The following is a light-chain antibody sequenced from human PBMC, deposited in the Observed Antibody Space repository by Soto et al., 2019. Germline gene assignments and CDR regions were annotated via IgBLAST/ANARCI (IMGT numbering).Light chain of an antibody. CDR3: AAWDDSLNGHV. CDR2: TTN. Sequence: QSALTQPHSASGTPGQRVTISCSGSSSNIGTSSVHWFQQLPGTAPKLLISTTNQRPSGVPERFSGSKPGTSASLAISGLQSEDEADYYCAAWDDSLNGHVFGTGTKVTV. J-gene: IGLJ1*01. CDR1: SSNIGTSS. V-gene: IGLV1-44*01.